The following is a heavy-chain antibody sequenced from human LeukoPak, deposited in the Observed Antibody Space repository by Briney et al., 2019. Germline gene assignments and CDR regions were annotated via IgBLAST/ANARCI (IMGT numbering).Heavy chain of an antibody. V-gene: IGHV1-69*05. D-gene: IGHD4-23*01. CDR1: GYTFTMYY. Sequence: GASVKVSCKASGYTFTMYYMHWVRQAPGQGLEWMGGIIPIFGTANYAQKFQGRVTITTDESTSTAYMELSSLRSEDTAVYYCARTVVTRPYFGYWGQGTLVTVSS. CDR2: IIPIFGTA. CDR3: ARTVVTRPYFGY. J-gene: IGHJ4*02.